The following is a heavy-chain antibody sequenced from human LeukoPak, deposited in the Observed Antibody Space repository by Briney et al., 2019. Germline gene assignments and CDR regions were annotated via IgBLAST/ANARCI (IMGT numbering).Heavy chain of an antibody. CDR1: GFTFTSYA. V-gene: IGHV3-23*01. CDR2: ISDNGGST. Sequence: GGSLRLSCAASGFTFTSYAMSWVRQAPGKGLEWVSAISDNGGSTYYADSVKGRFTLSRDNSKSTLYLQMNSLRADDTAIYYCAKDSSTKSGDYDYFDNWGQGTLVTVSS. J-gene: IGHJ4*02. D-gene: IGHD2-2*01. CDR3: AKDSSTKSGDYDYFDN.